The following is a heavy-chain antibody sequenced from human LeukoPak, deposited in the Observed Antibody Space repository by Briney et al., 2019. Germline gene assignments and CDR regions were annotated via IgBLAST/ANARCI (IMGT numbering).Heavy chain of an antibody. J-gene: IGHJ5*02. CDR1: ASSFTNYW. CDR3: ACHSSFLISLDR. D-gene: IGHD3-22*01. CDR2: FDHGDYQT. V-gene: IGHV5-10-1*01. Sequence: TGESLLISCKCSASSFTNYWISWVRPLRGKGQEWMGRFDHGDYQTNYSPSFQGHVTISADKYTSSANLQSSSLKAADIAMYDSACHSSFLISLDRWGQGTLVTVS.